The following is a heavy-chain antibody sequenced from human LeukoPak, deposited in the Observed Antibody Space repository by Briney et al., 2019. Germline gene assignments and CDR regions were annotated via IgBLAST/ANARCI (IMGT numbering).Heavy chain of an antibody. CDR2: INPNSGGT. Sequence: ASVKVSYKASGYTFTGYYMHWVRQAPGQGLEWMGWINPNSGGTNYTQKFQGRVTMTRDTSISTAYMELSRLRSDDTAVYYCARDGGLLWFGELSPNDYWGQGTLVTVSS. J-gene: IGHJ4*02. D-gene: IGHD3-10*01. CDR3: ARDGGLLWFGELSPNDY. CDR1: GYTFTGYY. V-gene: IGHV1-2*02.